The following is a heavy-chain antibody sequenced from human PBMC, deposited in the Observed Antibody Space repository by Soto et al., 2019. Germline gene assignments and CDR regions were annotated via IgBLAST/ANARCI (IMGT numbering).Heavy chain of an antibody. CDR1: GYSFTSYW. D-gene: IGHD3-22*01. J-gene: IGHJ4*02. Sequence: PGESLKISCKGSGYSFTSYWIGWVRQMPGKGLEWMGIIYPGDSDTRYSPSFQGQVTISADKSISTAYLQWSSLKASDTAMYYCARLYEGYYDSSGPFDYWGQGTLVTVSS. V-gene: IGHV5-51*01. CDR2: IYPGDSDT. CDR3: ARLYEGYYDSSGPFDY.